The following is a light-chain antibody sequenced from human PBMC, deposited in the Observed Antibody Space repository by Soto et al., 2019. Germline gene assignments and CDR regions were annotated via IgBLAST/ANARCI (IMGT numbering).Light chain of an antibody. CDR3: QQRSNWPPG. CDR2: DAS. J-gene: IGKJ1*01. Sequence: IVLTQSPATLSLSPGERATLSCRASQSVSSYLAWYQQKPGQAPRLLIYDASNRATGIPARFSGSGSGTDFTLTISSLEPEDFAVYYCQQRSNWPPGFGQGTKV. V-gene: IGKV3-11*01. CDR1: QSVSSY.